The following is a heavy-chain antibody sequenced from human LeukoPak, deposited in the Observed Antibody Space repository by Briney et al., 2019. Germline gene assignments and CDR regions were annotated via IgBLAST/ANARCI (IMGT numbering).Heavy chain of an antibody. CDR2: IYYSGST. J-gene: IGHJ5*02. CDR3: ARGLLFSWFDP. Sequence: SETLSLTCTVSGGSISSSSYYWGWIRQPPGKGLEWIGTIYYSGSTYYNPSLKSRVTISVDTSKNQFSLKLSSVTAADTAVYYCARGLLFSWFDPWGQGTLVTVSS. CDR1: GGSISSSSYY. D-gene: IGHD2-21*02. V-gene: IGHV4-39*07.